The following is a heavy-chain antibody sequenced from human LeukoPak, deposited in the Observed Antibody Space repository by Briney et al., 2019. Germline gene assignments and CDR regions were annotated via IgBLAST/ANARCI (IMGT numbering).Heavy chain of an antibody. D-gene: IGHD3-9*01. Sequence: ASVKVSCKASGYTFTGYYMHWVRQAPGQGLEWMGWINPNSGGTNYAQKFQGRVTMTRDTSTSTVYMELSSLRSEDTAVYYCARGGGFDYRFYFMDVWGQGTMVTISS. V-gene: IGHV1-2*02. J-gene: IGHJ3*01. CDR1: GYTFTGYY. CDR3: ARGGGFDYRFYFMDV. CDR2: INPNSGGT.